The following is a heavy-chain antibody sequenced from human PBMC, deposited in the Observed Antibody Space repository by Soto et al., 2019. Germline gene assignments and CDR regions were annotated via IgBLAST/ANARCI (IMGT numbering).Heavy chain of an antibody. D-gene: IGHD6-19*01. J-gene: IGHJ6*02. Sequence: PSETLSLTCTVSGGSVSSGSYYWSWIRQPPGKGLEWIGYIYYSGSTSYNPSLKSRVTISVDTSKNQFSLKLSSVTAADTAVYYCARDTRIAVADYYYYGMDVWGQGTTVPVSS. CDR1: GGSVSSGSYY. CDR3: ARDTRIAVADYYYYGMDV. V-gene: IGHV4-61*01. CDR2: IYYSGST.